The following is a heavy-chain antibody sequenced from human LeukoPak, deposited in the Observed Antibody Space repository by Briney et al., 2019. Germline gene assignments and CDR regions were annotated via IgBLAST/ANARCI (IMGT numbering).Heavy chain of an antibody. D-gene: IGHD1-14*01. CDR2: INPSGGST. Sequence: ASVRVSCKASGYTFTSYYMHWVRHAPGQGLEWMGIINPSGGSTSYAQKFQGRVTMTRDTSTSTVYMELSSLRSEDTAVYYCARETAGNWYFDLWGRGTLVTVSS. CDR1: GYTFTSYY. CDR3: ARETAGNWYFDL. V-gene: IGHV1-46*03. J-gene: IGHJ2*01.